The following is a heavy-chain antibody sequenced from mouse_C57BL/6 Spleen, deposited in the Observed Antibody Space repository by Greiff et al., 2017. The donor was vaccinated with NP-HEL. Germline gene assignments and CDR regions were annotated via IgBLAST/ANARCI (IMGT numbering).Heavy chain of an antibody. CDR2: IYPGDGDT. Sequence: VQLQQSGPELVKPGASVKISCKASGYAFSSSWMNWVKQRPGKGLEWIGRIYPGDGDTNYNGKFKGKATLTADKSSSTAYMQLSSLTSEDSAVYFCARGGTTVVAYWYFDVWGTGTTVTVSS. CDR1: GYAFSSSW. J-gene: IGHJ1*03. D-gene: IGHD1-1*01. V-gene: IGHV1-82*01. CDR3: ARGGTTVVAYWYFDV.